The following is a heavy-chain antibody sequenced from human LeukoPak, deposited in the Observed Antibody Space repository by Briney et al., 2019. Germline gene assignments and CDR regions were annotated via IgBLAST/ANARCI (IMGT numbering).Heavy chain of an antibody. J-gene: IGHJ4*02. Sequence: GGSLRLSCAASGFTFSDYYMTWIRQAPGKGLEWLSYISSGGDTIFYADSVKGRFTISRDNAKNSLFLEVNSLRAEDTAVYYCTVGGTIHWVEDYWGQETLVVASS. V-gene: IGHV3-11*01. CDR2: ISSGGDTI. CDR1: GFTFSDYY. D-gene: IGHD1-26*01. CDR3: TVGGTIHWVEDY.